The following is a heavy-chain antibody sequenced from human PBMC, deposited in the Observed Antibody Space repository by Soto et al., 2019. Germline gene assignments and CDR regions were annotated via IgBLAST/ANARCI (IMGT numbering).Heavy chain of an antibody. J-gene: IGHJ3*02. CDR2: ISAYNGNT. D-gene: IGHD2-15*01. Sequence: QVQLVQSGAEVKKPGASVKVSCKASGYTFTSYGISWVRQAPGQGLEWMGWISAYNGNTNYAQKLQGRVTMTTDTSTITAYMELRSLRSDDTAVYYCARSIIGYCSGGSCYAYFDIWGQGTMVTVSS. V-gene: IGHV1-18*01. CDR1: GYTFTSYG. CDR3: ARSIIGYCSGGSCYAYFDI.